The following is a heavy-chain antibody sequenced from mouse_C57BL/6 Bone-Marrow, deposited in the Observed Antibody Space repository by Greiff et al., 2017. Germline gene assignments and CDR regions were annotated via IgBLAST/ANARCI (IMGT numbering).Heavy chain of an antibody. J-gene: IGHJ3*01. CDR1: GFTFSSYG. CDR3: ARRRGFAY. V-gene: IGHV5-6*02. CDR2: ISSGGSYT. Sequence: EVKLMESGGDLVKPGGSLKLSCAASGFTFSSYGMSWVRRTPDKRLEWVATISSGGSYTYYPDSVKGRFTISRDNAKNPLYLQMSSLKSEDTAMYYCARRRGFAYWGQGTLVTVSA.